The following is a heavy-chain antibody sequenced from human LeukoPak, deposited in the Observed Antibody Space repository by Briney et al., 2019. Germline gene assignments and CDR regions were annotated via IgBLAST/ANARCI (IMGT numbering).Heavy chain of an antibody. V-gene: IGHV1-18*04. CDR2: ISAYNGNT. J-gene: IGHJ6*02. CDR1: GYTFTGYY. Sequence: ASVKVSCKASGYTFTGYYMHWVRQAPGQGLEWMGWISAYNGNTNYAQKLQGRVTMTTDTSTSTAYMELRSLRSEDTAVYYCARALGRFLFTRYYYYGMDVWGQGTTVTVSS. D-gene: IGHD3-3*01. CDR3: ARALGRFLFTRYYYYGMDV.